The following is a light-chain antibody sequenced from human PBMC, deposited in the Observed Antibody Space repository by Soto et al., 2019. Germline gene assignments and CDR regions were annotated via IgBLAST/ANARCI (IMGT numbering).Light chain of an antibody. J-gene: IGKJ4*01. V-gene: IGKV1-33*01. Sequence: DIQMTQSPSSLSASVGDRVTISCQASQFIRNYLNWYQQKPGKAPKLLIYGASNLQTGVPSRFSGSGSGTDFTFTISSLQPEDIATYFCQQYENMTLTFGGGTQVDIK. CDR3: QQYENMTLT. CDR1: QFIRNY. CDR2: GAS.